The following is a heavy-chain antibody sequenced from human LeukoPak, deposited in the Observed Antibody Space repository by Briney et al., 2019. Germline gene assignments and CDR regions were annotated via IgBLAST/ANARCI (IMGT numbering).Heavy chain of an antibody. CDR2: INPNSGGT. CDR3: ARDLKTRYSPSY. J-gene: IGHJ4*02. D-gene: IGHD2-15*01. CDR1: GYTFTGYY. V-gene: IGHV1-2*02. Sequence: ASVKVSCEASGYTFTGYYMHWVRQAPGQGLEWMGWINPNSGGTNYAQKFQGRVTMTRDTSISTAYMELSRLRSDDTAVYYCARDLKTRYSPSYWGQGTLVAVSS.